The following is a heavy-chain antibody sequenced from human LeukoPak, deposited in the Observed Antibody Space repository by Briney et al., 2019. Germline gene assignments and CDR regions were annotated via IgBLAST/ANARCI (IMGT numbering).Heavy chain of an antibody. D-gene: IGHD2-2*01. CDR2: MNPNSGNT. Sequence: ASVKVSCKASGYTFTSYDINWVRQATGQGLEWMGWMNPNSGNTGYAQKFQGRVTMTRNTSISTAYMELSSLRSEDTAVYYCALPAAHETPLEYFQHWGQGTLVTVSP. J-gene: IGHJ1*01. V-gene: IGHV1-8*01. CDR1: GYTFTSYD. CDR3: ALPAAHETPLEYFQH.